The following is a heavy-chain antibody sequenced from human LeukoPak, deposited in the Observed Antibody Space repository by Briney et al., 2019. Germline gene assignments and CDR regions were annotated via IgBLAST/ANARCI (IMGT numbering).Heavy chain of an antibody. D-gene: IGHD6-19*01. CDR1: GYTFTSYA. V-gene: IGHV1-3*01. J-gene: IGHJ4*02. CDR2: INAGNGNT. CDR3: AREVAGTGIGYFDY. Sequence: ASVKVSCKASGYTFTSYAMHWVRQAPGQRLEWMGWINAGNGNTKYSQKFQGRVTITRDTSASTAYMELSSLRSEDTAVYSCAREVAGTGIGYFDYWGKGTLVTVSS.